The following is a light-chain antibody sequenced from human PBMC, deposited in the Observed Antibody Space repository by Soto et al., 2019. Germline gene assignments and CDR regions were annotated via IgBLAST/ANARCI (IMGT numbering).Light chain of an antibody. CDR3: TSYTRSTTLV. CDR1: SSDVGYYDF. CDR2: DVS. Sequence: QSALTQPASVSGSPGQSITISCTGTSSDVGYYDFVSWYQQHPGKAPKLLIFDVSNRPSGVSDRFSGSKSGNTASLTISGVQAEAEADYYCTSYTRSTTLVFGTGTKLTVL. J-gene: IGLJ1*01. V-gene: IGLV2-14*03.